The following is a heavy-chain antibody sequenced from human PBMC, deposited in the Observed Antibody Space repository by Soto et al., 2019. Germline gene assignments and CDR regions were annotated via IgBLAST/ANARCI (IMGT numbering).Heavy chain of an antibody. V-gene: IGHV4-31*03. CDR1: GGSISSGGYY. CDR2: FYYSGST. D-gene: IGHD6-13*01. CDR3: ARDGSSSWRGKTWFDP. J-gene: IGHJ5*02. Sequence: PSDTLSLTCTVSGGSISSGGYYWRWIRQHPGKGLEWIGYFYYSGSTYYNPSLKSRVTISVDTSKNQFSLKLSSVTAADTAVYYCARDGSSSWRGKTWFDPWGQGTLVTVSS.